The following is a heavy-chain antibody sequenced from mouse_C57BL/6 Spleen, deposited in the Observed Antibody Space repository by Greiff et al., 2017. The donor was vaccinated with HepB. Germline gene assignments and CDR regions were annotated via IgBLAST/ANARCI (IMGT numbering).Heavy chain of an antibody. CDR2: ISSGSSTI. V-gene: IGHV5-17*01. D-gene: IGHD2-12*01. Sequence: EVKLVESGGGLVKPGGSLKLSCAASGFTFSDYGMHWVRQAPEKGLEWVAYISSGSSTIYYADTVKGRFTISRDNAKNTLFLQMTSLRSEDTAMYYCARQRGYSGYYAMDYWGQGTSVTVSS. J-gene: IGHJ4*01. CDR1: GFTFSDYG. CDR3: ARQRGYSGYYAMDY.